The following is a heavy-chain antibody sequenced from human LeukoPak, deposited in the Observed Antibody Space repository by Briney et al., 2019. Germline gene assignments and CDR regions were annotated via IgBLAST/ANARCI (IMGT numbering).Heavy chain of an antibody. CDR3: AIRITMVRAFDY. CDR2: INHSGST. CDR1: GGSFSGYY. V-gene: IGHV4-34*01. Sequence: SETLSLTCAVYGGSFSGYYWSWIRQPPGKGVEWIGEINHSGSTNYNPSLKSRVPISVDTSKNQFSLKLSSVTAADTAVYYCAIRITMVRAFDYWGQGTLVTVSS. J-gene: IGHJ4*02. D-gene: IGHD3-10*01.